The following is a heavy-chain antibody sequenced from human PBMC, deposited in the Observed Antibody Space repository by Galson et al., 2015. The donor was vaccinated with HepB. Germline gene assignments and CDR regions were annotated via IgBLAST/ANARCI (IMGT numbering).Heavy chain of an antibody. V-gene: IGHV1-69*06. CDR1: GGTFSSYA. CDR2: IIPIFGTA. CDR3: ARERGSARWFDP. Sequence: SVKVSCKASGGTFSSYAISWVRQAPGQGLEWMGGIIPIFGTANYAQKFQGRVTITADKSTSTAYMELSSLRSEDTAVYYCARERGSARWFDPWGQGTLVTVSS. J-gene: IGHJ5*02. D-gene: IGHD2-15*01.